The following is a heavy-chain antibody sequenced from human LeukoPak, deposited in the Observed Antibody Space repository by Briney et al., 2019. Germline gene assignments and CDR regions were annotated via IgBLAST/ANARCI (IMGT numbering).Heavy chain of an antibody. V-gene: IGHV3-7*01. J-gene: IGHJ4*02. CDR1: GFTFSNYW. Sequence: PGGSLRLPCAASGFTFSNYWMNWVRQAPGKGLEWVANIKEDGTKKYYLDSVKGRFTISRDNAKNSLYLQMDSLRAEDTSVYYCARDLPDSWGQGTLVTVSS. CDR3: ARDLPDS. CDR2: IKEDGTKK.